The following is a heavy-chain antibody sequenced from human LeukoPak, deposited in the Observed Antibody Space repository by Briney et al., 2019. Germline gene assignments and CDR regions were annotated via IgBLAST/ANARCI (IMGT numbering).Heavy chain of an antibody. J-gene: IGHJ4*02. CDR3: ARGRGGAANDY. D-gene: IGHD1-26*01. CDR1: GGSFSGYY. CDR2: INHSGST. Sequence: SETLSLTCAVYGGSFSGYYWSWIRQPPGKGLEWIGEINHSGSTNYNPSLKSRVTISVDTSKNQFSLKLSSVTAADTAVYYCARGRGGAANDYWGQGTLVTVSS. V-gene: IGHV4-34*01.